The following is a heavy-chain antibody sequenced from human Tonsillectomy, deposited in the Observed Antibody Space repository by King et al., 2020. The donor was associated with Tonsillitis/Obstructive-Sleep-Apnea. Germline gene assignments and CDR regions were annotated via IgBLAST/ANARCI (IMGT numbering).Heavy chain of an antibody. D-gene: IGHD3-10*02. CDR2: ISYDGKAK. CDR1: GFTFRNYG. Sequence: VQLVESGGDVVQAGGSLRLSCAASGFTFRNYGMQWVRQAPGKGLEWVAVISYDGKAKIYADSVRGRFTISRDASKNTLSLQMNRLRVEDTALYYCAKESPPMSAQNFDYWGQGTLVTVYS. J-gene: IGHJ4*02. CDR3: AKESPPMSAQNFDY. V-gene: IGHV3-30*18.